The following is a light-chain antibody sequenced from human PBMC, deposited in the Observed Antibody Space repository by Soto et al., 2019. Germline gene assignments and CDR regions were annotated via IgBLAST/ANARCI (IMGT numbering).Light chain of an antibody. CDR1: ESVSDN. J-gene: IGKJ5*01. V-gene: IGKV3-15*01. Sequence: EIVMTQSPATLSVSPGERATLSCRASESVSDNYLAWYQQRSGQAPRLLIYGASTRATGIPARFSGSGSGTEFTLTISSLQSEDFAVYYCQQYNNWPSTFGQGTRLEI. CDR2: GAS. CDR3: QQYNNWPST.